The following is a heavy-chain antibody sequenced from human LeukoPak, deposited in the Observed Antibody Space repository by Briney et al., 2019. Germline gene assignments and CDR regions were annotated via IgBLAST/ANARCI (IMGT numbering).Heavy chain of an antibody. J-gene: IGHJ4*02. CDR3: AREDSSGYGLDY. Sequence: PGGSLRLSCAASGFTFSSYAMHWVRQAPGKGLEWVAVISYDGSNKYYADSVKGRFTISRDNSKNTLYLQMNSLRAEDTAVYYCAREDSSGYGLDYWGQGTLVTVSS. V-gene: IGHV3-30*01. CDR2: ISYDGSNK. D-gene: IGHD3-22*01. CDR1: GFTFSSYA.